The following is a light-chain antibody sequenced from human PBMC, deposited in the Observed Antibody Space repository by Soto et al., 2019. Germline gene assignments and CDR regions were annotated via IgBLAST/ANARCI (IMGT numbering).Light chain of an antibody. CDR1: QSISRH. CDR3: LQTDSSAPT. Sequence: DIQVAQSPSSLSASVGDRVTITCRASQSISRHLHWYQQKAGKAPKLLIFAASNLQSGVPSLFSGTVSGKDLTLTISRLDPGKAATLYRLQTDSSAPTCRGGT. CDR2: AAS. J-gene: IGKJ4*01. V-gene: IGKV1-39*01.